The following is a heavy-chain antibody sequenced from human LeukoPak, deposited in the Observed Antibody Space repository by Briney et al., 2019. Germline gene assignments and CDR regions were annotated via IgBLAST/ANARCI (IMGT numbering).Heavy chain of an antibody. CDR2: ISSDGSNK. Sequence: GGALRLSCAASGFTLSNYPMHWVRQAPGKGLEWVAVISSDGSNKYFADSVKGRFTMYRDNSKNTLYLQMNSLRAEDTAVYYCARDLTSGALFDYWGQGTLVTVSS. V-gene: IGHV3-30-3*01. D-gene: IGHD4/OR15-4a*01. CDR3: ARDLTSGALFDY. CDR1: GFTLSNYP. J-gene: IGHJ4*02.